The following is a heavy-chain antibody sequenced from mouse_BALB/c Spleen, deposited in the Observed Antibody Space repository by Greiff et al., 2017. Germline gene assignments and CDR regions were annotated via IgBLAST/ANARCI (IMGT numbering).Heavy chain of an antibody. CDR2: INPYNDGT. CDR1: GYTFTSYV. CDR3: AREGVDGYHYYAMDY. Sequence: EVQLQQSGPELVKPGASVKMSCKASGYTFTSYVMHWVKQKPGQGLEWIGYINPYNDGTKYNEKFKGKATLTSDKSSSTAYMELSSLTSEDSAVYYCAREGVDGYHYYAMDYWGQGTSVTVSS. V-gene: IGHV1-14*01. D-gene: IGHD2-3*01. J-gene: IGHJ4*01.